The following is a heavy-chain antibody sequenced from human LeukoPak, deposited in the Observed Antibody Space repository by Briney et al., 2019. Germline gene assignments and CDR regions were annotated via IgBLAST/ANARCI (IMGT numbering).Heavy chain of an antibody. CDR2: ISGSGGST. V-gene: IGHV3-23*01. J-gene: IGHJ6*03. CDR3: AKDSAFYYIDV. D-gene: IGHD3-10*01. CDR1: GFTFNNYN. Sequence: GGSLRLSCAASGFTFNNYNMNWVRQAPGKGLEWVSAISGSGGSTYYADSVKGRFTISRDNSKNTLYLQMNSLKGDDTAVYYCAKDSAFYYIDVWGKGTTVIISS.